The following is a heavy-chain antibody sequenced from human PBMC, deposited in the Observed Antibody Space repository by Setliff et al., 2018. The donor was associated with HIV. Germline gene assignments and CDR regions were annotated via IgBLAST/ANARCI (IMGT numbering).Heavy chain of an antibody. J-gene: IGHJ4*02. CDR3: VRDQNTPSRCRSKTCINPGDY. D-gene: IGHD2-2*01. CDR1: GFSLSYHG. CDR2: IWYDGSNE. Sequence: GGSLRLSCAASGFSLSYHGMHWVRQAPGKGLEWVAIIWYDGSNEYYADSVKGRFTISRDNSKNTLYLQMDSLRAEDTAVYYCVRDQNTPSRCRSKTCINPGDYWGLGTLVTVSS. V-gene: IGHV3-33*01.